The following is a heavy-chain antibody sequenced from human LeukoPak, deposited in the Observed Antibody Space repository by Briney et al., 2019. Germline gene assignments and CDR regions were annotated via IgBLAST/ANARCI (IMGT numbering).Heavy chain of an antibody. CDR1: GGSFSGYY. CDR3: ARKRRAAAAFDM. D-gene: IGHD6-13*01. Sequence: SETLSLTCAVYGGSFSGYYWSWIRQPPGKGLEWIGEINHSGSTNYNPCLKSRVTISVDTSKNQFSLKLSSVTAADTAVYYCARKRRAAAAFDMWGQGTMVTVSS. V-gene: IGHV4-34*01. CDR2: INHSGST. J-gene: IGHJ3*02.